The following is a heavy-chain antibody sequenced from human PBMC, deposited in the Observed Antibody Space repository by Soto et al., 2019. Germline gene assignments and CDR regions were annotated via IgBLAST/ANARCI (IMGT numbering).Heavy chain of an antibody. Sequence: SETLSLTCTVSGGSISSGDYYWSWIRQPPGKGLEWIGYIYYSGSTKYNPSLKSRVTISVDRSKSQFSLNLSSVTAADTAIYFCARVPLRKYYRAGSYQNYYFGMDVWGQGTTVTVSS. CDR2: IYYSGST. CDR3: ARVPLRKYYRAGSYQNYYFGMDV. CDR1: GGSISSGDYY. V-gene: IGHV4-30-4*01. D-gene: IGHD3-10*01. J-gene: IGHJ6*02.